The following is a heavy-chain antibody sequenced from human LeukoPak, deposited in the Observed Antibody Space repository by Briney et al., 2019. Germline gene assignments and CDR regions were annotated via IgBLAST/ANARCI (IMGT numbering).Heavy chain of an antibody. CDR2: YSDGAT. J-gene: IGHJ4*02. CDR1: GFTVSRHY. V-gene: IGHV3-66*01. D-gene: IGHD2-15*01. Sequence: GGSLRLSCAASGFTVSRHYMSWVRQAPGKGLEWVSLYSDGATYYADSVKGRFSISRDNSKNTLYLQIHSLRAEDTAVYYCARGGDIVVVVADYYFDYWGQGTLVTVSS. CDR3: ARGGDIVVVVADYYFDY.